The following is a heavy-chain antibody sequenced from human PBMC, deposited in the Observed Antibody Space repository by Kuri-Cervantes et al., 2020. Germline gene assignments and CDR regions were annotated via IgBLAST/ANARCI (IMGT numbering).Heavy chain of an antibody. Sequence: GSLRLSCAVYGGSFSGYYWSWIRQPPGKGLEWVGEINHGGSTNYNPSLKSRVTISIDTSTNQFSLMLTSVTAADTAVYYCARGLSYSDPYYYYMDVWGKGTTVTVSS. CDR2: INHGGST. CDR3: ARGLSYSDPYYYYMDV. J-gene: IGHJ6*03. D-gene: IGHD2/OR15-2a*01. V-gene: IGHV4-34*01. CDR1: GGSFSGYY.